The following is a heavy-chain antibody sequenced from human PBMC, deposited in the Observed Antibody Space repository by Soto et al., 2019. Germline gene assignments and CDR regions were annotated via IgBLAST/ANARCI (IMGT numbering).Heavy chain of an antibody. CDR3: AHRVLRTVFGLVTTTAIYFDF. Sequence: QITLNESGPTQVKPRQTLTLTCTFSGFSLTTSGVGVGWIRQSPGKAPEWLALIYWDDDKRYSPSLKSRLTNPKDTSKNQVVLTMADLGPADTATYYCAHRVLRTVFGLVTTTAIYFDFWGQGTPVAVSS. D-gene: IGHD3-3*01. CDR1: GFSLTTSGVG. J-gene: IGHJ4*02. V-gene: IGHV2-5*02. CDR2: IYWDDDK.